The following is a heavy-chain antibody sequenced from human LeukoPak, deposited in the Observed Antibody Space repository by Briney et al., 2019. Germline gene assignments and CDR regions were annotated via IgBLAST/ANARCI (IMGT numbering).Heavy chain of an antibody. V-gene: IGHV1-18*04. CDR1: GYTFTSYG. CDR2: ISAYNGNT. CDR3: AGRSEYGSGSYYKLVDY. J-gene: IGHJ4*02. Sequence: ASVKVSCKASGYTFTSYGISWVRQAPGQGLEWMGWISAYNGNTNYAQKLQGRVTMTTDTSTSTAYMELRSLRSDDTAVYYCAGRSEYGSGSYYKLVDYWGQGTLVTVSS. D-gene: IGHD3-10*01.